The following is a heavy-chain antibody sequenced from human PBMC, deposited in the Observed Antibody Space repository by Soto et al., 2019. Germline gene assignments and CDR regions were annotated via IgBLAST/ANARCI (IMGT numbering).Heavy chain of an antibody. Sequence: PGESLKISCKGSGYSFASYWISWVRQMPGKGLEWMGRIEPSDSYTNYVPSFKGHVTISADKSISTAYLQWSSLKASDTAMYYCARHGEQGEQFIYDGSGSTAFDPWGQGTLVT. V-gene: IGHV5-10-1*01. J-gene: IGHJ5*02. D-gene: IGHD3-10*01. CDR3: ARHGEQGEQFIYDGSGSTAFDP. CDR2: IEPSDSYT. CDR1: GYSFASYW.